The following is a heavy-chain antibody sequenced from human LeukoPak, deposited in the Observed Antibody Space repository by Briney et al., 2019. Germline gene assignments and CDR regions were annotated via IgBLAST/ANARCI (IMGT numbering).Heavy chain of an antibody. D-gene: IGHD2-2*02. CDR3: ATAPILRGEGGEHYKYGMDV. V-gene: IGHV4-4*01. Sequence: SETLSLTCAVSVGSINSGNWWSWVRQSPGKGLEWIGEIYHNGTPNYNPSLKSRVTISADTFKNHFSLKMTFVTAADTAVYCCATAPILRGEGGEHYKYGMDVWGQGTTVIVSS. CDR2: IYHNGTP. J-gene: IGHJ6*02. CDR1: VGSINSGNW.